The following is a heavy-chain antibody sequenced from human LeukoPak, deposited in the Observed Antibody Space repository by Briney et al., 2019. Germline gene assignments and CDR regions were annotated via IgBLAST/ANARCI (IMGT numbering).Heavy chain of an antibody. CDR1: GFTFSDSG. J-gene: IGHJ4*02. CDR3: AKEGTDYGDYPYFFDY. Sequence: PGGSLRLSCAASGFTFSDSGMHWVRQAPGRGLEWVAIISFDGSRRFCADSVRGRFTVSRDNSKNTLFLQMDSLSADDTGVYYCAKEGTDYGDYPYFFDYWGQGTLVTVSS. V-gene: IGHV3-30*18. D-gene: IGHD4-17*01. CDR2: ISFDGSRR.